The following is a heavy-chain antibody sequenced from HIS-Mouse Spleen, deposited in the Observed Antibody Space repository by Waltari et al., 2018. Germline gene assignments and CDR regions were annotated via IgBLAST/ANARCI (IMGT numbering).Heavy chain of an antibody. D-gene: IGHD4-4*01. CDR1: GGSFSGYY. Sequence: QVQLQQWGAGLLKPSETLSLTCAVYGGSFSGYYWSWIRQPPGKGLEWIGEINHSGSTNYNPSLKSRVTISVDTSKSQFSLKLSSVTAADTAVYYCARGRTVLVDYWGQGTLVTVSS. CDR2: INHSGST. V-gene: IGHV4-34*01. J-gene: IGHJ4*02. CDR3: ARGRTVLVDY.